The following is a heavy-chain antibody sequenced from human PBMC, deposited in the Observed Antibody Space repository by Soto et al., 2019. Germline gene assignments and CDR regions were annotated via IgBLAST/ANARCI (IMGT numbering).Heavy chain of an antibody. J-gene: IGHJ1*01. Sequence: QVQLQESGPGLVKPSQTLSLTCTVSGGSINSGGYYWTWIRQHPGRGLEWIGYIYYTGTTSYNPSLKSRVSISVXXSXHXXSLKLYSVTAADTAVYYCARVDCVSPRCYYRSLQHWGQGTLVTVSS. V-gene: IGHV4-31*03. CDR2: IYYTGTT. D-gene: IGHD2-15*01. CDR1: GGSINSGGYY. CDR3: ARVDCVSPRCYYRSLQH.